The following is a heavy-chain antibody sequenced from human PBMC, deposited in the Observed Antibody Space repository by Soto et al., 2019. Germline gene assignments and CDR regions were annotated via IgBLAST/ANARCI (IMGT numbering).Heavy chain of an antibody. Sequence: KTSETLSLTCSVSGDSMNNGDYFWTWIRQTPGKGLQWIGYISYSGSTFYNPSIKTRIAMSVDTSKNQFSVRRRSVTAADTAVYYCARDRAHFYESSGRLDLWGQGMLVTVSS. CDR2: ISYSGST. CDR1: GDSMNNGDYF. V-gene: IGHV4-30-4*01. D-gene: IGHD3-22*01. J-gene: IGHJ4*02. CDR3: ARDRAHFYESSGRLDL.